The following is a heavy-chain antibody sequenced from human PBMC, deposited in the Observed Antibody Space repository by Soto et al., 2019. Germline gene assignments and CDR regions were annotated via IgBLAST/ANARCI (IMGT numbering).Heavy chain of an antibody. Sequence: SETLSLTCTGSGGSISSYYWSWIRQPPGKGLEWIGYIYYSGSTNYNPSLKSRVTISVDTSKNQFSLKLTSVTAADTAVYYCARDKITGLFDYWGQGTLVTVS. V-gene: IGHV4-59*12. CDR2: IYYSGST. J-gene: IGHJ4*02. D-gene: IGHD2-8*02. CDR1: GGSISSYY. CDR3: ARDKITGLFDY.